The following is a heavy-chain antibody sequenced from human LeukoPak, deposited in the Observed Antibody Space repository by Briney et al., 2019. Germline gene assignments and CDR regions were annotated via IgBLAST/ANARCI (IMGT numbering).Heavy chain of an antibody. CDR1: GYTFTSYG. J-gene: IGHJ5*02. Sequence: ASVKVSCKASGYTFTSYGISWVRPAPGQGLEWMGWISAYNGNTNYAQKLQGRVTMTTDTSTSTAYMELRSLRSDDTAVYYCARVAYYDILTGHLNWFDPWGQGTLVTVSS. CDR2: ISAYNGNT. V-gene: IGHV1-18*01. D-gene: IGHD3-9*01. CDR3: ARVAYYDILTGHLNWFDP.